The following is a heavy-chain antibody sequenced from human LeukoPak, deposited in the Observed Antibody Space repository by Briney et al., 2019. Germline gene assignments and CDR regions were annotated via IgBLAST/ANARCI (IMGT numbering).Heavy chain of an antibody. CDR1: GYTFTSYD. CDR2: MNPNSGNT. V-gene: IGHV1-8*01. Sequence: ASVKVSCKASGYTFTSYDINWVRQATGQGLEWMGWMNPNSGNTGYAQKFQGRVTMTRGMSTSTVYMELSSLRSEDTAVYYCARVDWNYGYWGQGTLVTVSS. J-gene: IGHJ4*02. D-gene: IGHD1-7*01. CDR3: ARVDWNYGY.